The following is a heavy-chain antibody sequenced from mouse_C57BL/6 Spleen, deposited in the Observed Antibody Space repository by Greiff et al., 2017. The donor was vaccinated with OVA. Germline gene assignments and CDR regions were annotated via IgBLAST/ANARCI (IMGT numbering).Heavy chain of an antibody. CDR1: GYTFTSYW. V-gene: IGHV1-50*01. CDR2: IDPSDSYT. CDR3: AIRGY. J-gene: IGHJ2*01. Sequence: VQLQQPGAELVKPGASVKLSCKASGYTFTSYWMPWVKQRPGQGLEWIGEIDPSDSYTNYNQKFKGKATLTVDTSSSTAYMQLSSLTSEDSAVYYCAIRGYWGQGTTLTVSS.